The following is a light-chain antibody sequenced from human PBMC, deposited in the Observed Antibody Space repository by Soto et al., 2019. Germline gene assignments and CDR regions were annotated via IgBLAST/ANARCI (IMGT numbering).Light chain of an antibody. CDR1: QDINNC. CDR2: DAS. J-gene: IGKJ2*01. Sequence: DIQMTQSPSSLSASVGDRVTITCQASQDINNCLNWYQKKPGKAPKLLIYDASNLETGVPSRFSGSESGTHFTFTISSLQAEDIATYYCQQYDNLSYTFGQGTKLDIK. V-gene: IGKV1-33*01. CDR3: QQYDNLSYT.